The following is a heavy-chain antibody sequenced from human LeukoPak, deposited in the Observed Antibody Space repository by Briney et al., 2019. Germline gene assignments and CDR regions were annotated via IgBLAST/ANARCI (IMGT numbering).Heavy chain of an antibody. CDR1: GGTFSSYA. Sequence: ASVKVSCKASGGTFSSYAISWVRQAPGQGLEWMGGIIPIFGTANYAQKFQGRVTITTDESTSTAYMELCSLRSEDTAVYYCARAGEQLEGWYFDLWGRGTLVTVS. D-gene: IGHD6-6*01. CDR3: ARAGEQLEGWYFDL. CDR2: IIPIFGTA. J-gene: IGHJ2*01. V-gene: IGHV1-69*05.